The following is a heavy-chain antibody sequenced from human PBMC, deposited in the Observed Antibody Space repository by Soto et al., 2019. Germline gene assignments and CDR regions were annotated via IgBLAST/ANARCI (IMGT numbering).Heavy chain of an antibody. V-gene: IGHV4-31*03. CDR1: GGSISSGGYY. D-gene: IGHD2-15*01. CDR3: ARGGDCSGGSCYSIRFDP. J-gene: IGHJ5*02. Sequence: SETLSLTCTVSGGSISSGGYYWSWIRQHPGKGLEWIGYIYYSGSTYYNPSLKSRVTISVDTSKNQFSLKLSSVTAADTAVYYCARGGDCSGGSCYSIRFDPWGQGTLVTVSS. CDR2: IYYSGST.